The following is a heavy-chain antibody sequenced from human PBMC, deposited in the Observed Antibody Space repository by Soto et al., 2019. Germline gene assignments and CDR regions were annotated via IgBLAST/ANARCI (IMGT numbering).Heavy chain of an antibody. CDR1: GFTFSDYY. CDR3: ARDLRLGTKGQYYYYYGMEV. D-gene: IGHD1-1*01. V-gene: IGHV3-11*01. J-gene: IGHJ6*02. CDR2: ISSSGSTI. Sequence: GGSLRLSCAASGFTFSDYYMSWIRQAPGKGLEWVSYISSSGSTIYYADSVKGRFTISRDNAKNSLYLQMNSLRAEDTAVYYCARDLRLGTKGQYYYYYGMEVWGQGTTVTVSS.